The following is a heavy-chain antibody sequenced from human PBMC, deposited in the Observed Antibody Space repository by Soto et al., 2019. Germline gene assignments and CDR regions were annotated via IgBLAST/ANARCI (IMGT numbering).Heavy chain of an antibody. Sequence: GGSLRLSCAASGFTFSSYGMHWVRQAPGKGLEWVAVIWYDGSNKYYADSVKGRFTISRDNSKNTLYLQMNSLRAEDTAVYYCARGSYDILTGYPQYYFDYWGQGTLVTVSS. CDR1: GFTFSSYG. CDR2: IWYDGSNK. V-gene: IGHV3-33*01. D-gene: IGHD3-9*01. J-gene: IGHJ4*02. CDR3: ARGSYDILTGYPQYYFDY.